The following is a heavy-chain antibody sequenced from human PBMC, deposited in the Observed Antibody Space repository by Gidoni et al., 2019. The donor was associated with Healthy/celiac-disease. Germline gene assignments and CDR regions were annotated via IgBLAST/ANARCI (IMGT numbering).Heavy chain of an antibody. V-gene: IGHV1-69*06. CDR3: ARGGHGFINYYGMDV. J-gene: IGHJ6*04. CDR1: GCTFSRYA. D-gene: IGHD3-10*01. Sequence: QVQLVQSGAEVKKPGSSVKVSCKASGCTFSRYAISWVRQAPGQGREWMGGFIPIFGTANYAQKVQGRVTITADKSTSTAYMELSSLRSEDTAVYYCARGGHGFINYYGMDVWGKGTTVTVSS. CDR2: FIPIFGTA.